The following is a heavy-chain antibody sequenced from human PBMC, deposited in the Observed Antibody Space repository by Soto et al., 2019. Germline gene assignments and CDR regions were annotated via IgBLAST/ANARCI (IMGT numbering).Heavy chain of an antibody. J-gene: IGHJ5*02. CDR3: ARDGSEYSSSYNWFDP. Sequence: SVKVSCKASGGTFSSYAISWVRQAPGQGLEWMGGIIPIFGTANYAQKFQGRVTITADESTSTAYMELSSLRSEDTAVYYCARDGSEYSSSYNWFDPWGQGTLVTVSS. CDR1: GGTFSSYA. CDR2: IIPIFGTA. V-gene: IGHV1-69*13. D-gene: IGHD6-6*01.